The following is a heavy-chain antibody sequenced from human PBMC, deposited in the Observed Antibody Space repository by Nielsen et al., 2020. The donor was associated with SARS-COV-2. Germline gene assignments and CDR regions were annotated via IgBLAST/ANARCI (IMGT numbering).Heavy chain of an antibody. J-gene: IGHJ6*02. D-gene: IGHD2-2*01. CDR2: INNGGSVT. CDR1: GFTSSTYM. CDR3: AKTGDYFVVVPTATLDV. V-gene: IGHV3-23*01. Sequence: GESLNISCASSGFTSSTYMMHWVRQAPGRRLEWAARINNGGSVTNYGDSVKGRFTISRDNSKNTLYLQMNSLRAEDTAVYYCAKTGDYFVVVPTATLDVWGQGTTVTVSS.